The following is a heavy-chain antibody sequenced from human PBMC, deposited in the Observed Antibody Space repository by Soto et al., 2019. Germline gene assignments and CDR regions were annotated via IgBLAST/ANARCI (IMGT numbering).Heavy chain of an antibody. Sequence: QLLESGGGLVQPGGSLRLSCEASGFTFSSQDMSWVRQAPGKGLDWVSTISGSGGRTYFADSVRGRFTISRDNSKNTLYLQMTSLRAEDTAIYYCATIHVAASVRRAFDIWGQGTMVTVSS. CDR3: ATIHVAASVRRAFDI. CDR1: GFTFSSQD. D-gene: IGHD6-13*01. CDR2: ISGSGGRT. V-gene: IGHV3-23*01. J-gene: IGHJ3*02.